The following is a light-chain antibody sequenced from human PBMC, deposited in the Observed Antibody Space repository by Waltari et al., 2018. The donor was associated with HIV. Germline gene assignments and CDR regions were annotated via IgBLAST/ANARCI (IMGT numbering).Light chain of an antibody. CDR1: SSDVGGYNY. J-gene: IGLJ2*01. CDR2: EVS. CDR3: SSDAGSNNLV. Sequence: QSALTQPPSASGSPGQSVTISCTGTSSDVGGYNYVSWYQQRPGKAPKLMIYEVSKRPSGVPDRFSGSKSGNTASLTVSGLQAEDEADYYCSSDAGSNNLVFGGGTKLTVL. V-gene: IGLV2-8*01.